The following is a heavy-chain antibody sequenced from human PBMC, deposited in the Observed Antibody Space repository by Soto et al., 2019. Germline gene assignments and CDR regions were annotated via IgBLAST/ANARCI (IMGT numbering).Heavy chain of an antibody. Sequence: PSETLSLTCTVSGGSISSSSYYWGWIRQPPGKGLEWIGSIYYSGSTYYNPSLKSRVTISVDTSKNTMYLQVHSPRAEDTAVYYCAGEIAKTGLYYFDYWGQGTLVTVSS. CDR3: AGEIAKTGLYYFDY. V-gene: IGHV4-39*02. CDR2: IYYSGST. CDR1: GGSISSSSYY. J-gene: IGHJ4*02. D-gene: IGHD1-1*01.